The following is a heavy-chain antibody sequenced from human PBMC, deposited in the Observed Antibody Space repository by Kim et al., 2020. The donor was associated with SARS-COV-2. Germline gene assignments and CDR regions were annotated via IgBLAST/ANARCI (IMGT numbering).Heavy chain of an antibody. D-gene: IGHD3-10*01. CDR1: GGSISSGGYY. V-gene: IGHV4-31*03. CDR2: IYYSGST. Sequence: SETLSLTCTVSGGSISSGGYYWSWIRQHPGKGLEWIGYIYYSGSTYYNPSLKSRVTISVDTSKNQFSLKLSSVTAADTAVYYCARDGPNYYGSGRPPYYYYYGMDVWGQGTTVTVSS. CDR3: ARDGPNYYGSGRPPYYYYYGMDV. J-gene: IGHJ6*02.